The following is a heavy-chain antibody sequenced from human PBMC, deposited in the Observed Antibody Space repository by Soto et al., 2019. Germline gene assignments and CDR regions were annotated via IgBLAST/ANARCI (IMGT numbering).Heavy chain of an antibody. J-gene: IGHJ2*01. Sequence: QVQLQESGPGLVKPSETLSLTCTVSGGSISSYYWSWIRQPPGKGLEWIGYIYYSGSTNYNPSLKSRVTISVDTSKNQFSLKLSSVTAADTAVYYYARAYYYDSSGYYPYWYFDLWGRGTLVTVSS. CDR1: GGSISSYY. CDR2: IYYSGST. D-gene: IGHD3-22*01. V-gene: IGHV4-59*01. CDR3: ARAYYYDSSGYYPYWYFDL.